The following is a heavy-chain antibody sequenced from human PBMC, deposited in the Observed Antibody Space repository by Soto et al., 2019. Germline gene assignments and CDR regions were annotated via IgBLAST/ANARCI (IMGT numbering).Heavy chain of an antibody. V-gene: IGHV3-21*01. CDR2: ISSSSSYI. Sequence: GGSLRLSCAASGFTFSSYSMNWVRQAPGKGLEWVSSISSSSSYIYYADSVKGRFTISRDNAKNSLYLQMNSLRAEDTAVYYCARDQTLGGPLDYWGQGTLVTVSS. CDR1: GFTFSSYS. CDR3: ARDQTLGGPLDY. J-gene: IGHJ4*02. D-gene: IGHD3-10*01.